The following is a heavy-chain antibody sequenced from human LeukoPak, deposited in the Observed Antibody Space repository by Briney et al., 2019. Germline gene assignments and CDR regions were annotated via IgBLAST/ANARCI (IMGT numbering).Heavy chain of an antibody. CDR3: ARTALRGNYDSSGYYYGNIDY. D-gene: IGHD3-22*01. Sequence: ASVKVSCKASGGTFSSYAISWVRQAPGQGLEWMGGIIPVFGTANYAQKFQGRVTITTDESMSTAYMELSSLGSEDTAVYYCARTALRGNYDSSGYYYGNIDYWGQGTLVTVSS. J-gene: IGHJ4*02. CDR2: IIPVFGTA. V-gene: IGHV1-69*05. CDR1: GGTFSSYA.